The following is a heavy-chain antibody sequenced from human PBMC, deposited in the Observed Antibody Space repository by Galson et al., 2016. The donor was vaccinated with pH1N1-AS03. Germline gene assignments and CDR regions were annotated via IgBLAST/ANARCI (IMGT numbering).Heavy chain of an antibody. Sequence: LTCTVSGDSISNNNYHWGWTRQPPGKGLEWIGNIYYTGSTYYNPSLKSRVTLSADMSKNQFSLQLNSVSAADTAVYYCARSINGSPADYWGQGTLVTVSS. J-gene: IGHJ4*02. D-gene: IGHD1-26*01. CDR2: IYYTGST. V-gene: IGHV4-39*01. CDR3: ARSINGSPADY. CDR1: GDSISNNNYH.